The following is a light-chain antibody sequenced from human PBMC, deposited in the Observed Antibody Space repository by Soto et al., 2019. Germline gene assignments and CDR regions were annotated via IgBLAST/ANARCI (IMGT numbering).Light chain of an antibody. J-gene: IGKJ1*01. V-gene: IGKV3-20*01. Sequence: NVLTQSPGTLSLSPGERATLSCRASQSLSNTFLSWYQQKPGQAPRLLIYGVFSRATGIPDRFSGSGSGTDFTLTISRLDPEDFAVYYCQQYGSSPSFGQGTKVDIK. CDR2: GVF. CDR1: QSLSNTF. CDR3: QQYGSSPS.